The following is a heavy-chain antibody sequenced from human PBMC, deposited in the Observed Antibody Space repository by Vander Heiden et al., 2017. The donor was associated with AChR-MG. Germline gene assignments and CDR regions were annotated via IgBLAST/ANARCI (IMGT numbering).Heavy chain of an antibody. CDR1: GASISSYY. CDR3: ARDPYYYDSSGYAHYMDV. V-gene: IGHV4-59*01. D-gene: IGHD3-22*01. CDR2: IYYSGST. J-gene: IGHJ6*03. Sequence: QVRLQESGPGLVKPSETLSLTCTVSGASISSYYWSWIRQPPGKGLEWIGYIYYSGSTNYNPSLKSRVTISVDTSKNQFSLKLSSVTAADTAVYYCARDPYYYDSSGYAHYMDVWGKGTTVTVSS.